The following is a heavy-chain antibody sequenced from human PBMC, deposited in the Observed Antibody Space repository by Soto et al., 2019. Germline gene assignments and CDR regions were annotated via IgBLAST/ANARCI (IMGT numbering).Heavy chain of an antibody. CDR3: ALKVVSYYDN. V-gene: IGHV1-46*01. J-gene: IGHJ4*02. CDR2: INPAGGTT. CDR1: GYSFTSTY. Sequence: QVQLVQSGAEVKKPGASVRISCRASGYSFTSTYVHWVRQAPGQGPAWMGIINPAGGTTDYAQKFQGRRTVTSDTSTDTVFMDLNDLTSEDTAVYFCALKVVSYYDNWGQGTLLTVSS.